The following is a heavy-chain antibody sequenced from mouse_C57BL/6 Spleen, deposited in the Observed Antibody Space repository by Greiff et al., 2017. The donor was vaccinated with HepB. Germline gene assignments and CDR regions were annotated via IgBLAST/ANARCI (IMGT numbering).Heavy chain of an antibody. Sequence: EVMLVESGGGLVQPGGSLKLSCAASGFTFSDYYMYWVRQTPEKRLEWVAYISNGGGSTYYPDTVKGRFTIARDNAKNTLYLQMSRLKSEDTAMYYCARRGNGPYYFDYWGQGTTRTVSS. CDR2: ISNGGGST. D-gene: IGHD1-1*02. V-gene: IGHV5-12*01. CDR3: ARRGNGPYYFDY. CDR1: GFTFSDYY. J-gene: IGHJ2*01.